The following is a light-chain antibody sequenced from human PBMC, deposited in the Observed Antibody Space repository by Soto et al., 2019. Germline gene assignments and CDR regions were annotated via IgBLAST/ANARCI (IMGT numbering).Light chain of an antibody. CDR1: QSVSSI. CDR3: QQYNNWPPMYT. V-gene: IGKV3-15*01. J-gene: IGKJ2*01. CDR2: GAS. Sequence: EIVMTQSPATLSVSPGERATLSCRASQSVSSILAWYQQKPGQAPRLLLYGASTRATGIPARFSGSGSGTEFTLSISSLQSEDFAVYYCQQYNNWPPMYTFGQGAKLEIK.